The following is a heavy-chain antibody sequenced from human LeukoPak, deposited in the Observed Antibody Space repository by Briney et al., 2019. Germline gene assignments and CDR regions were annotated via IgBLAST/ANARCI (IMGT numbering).Heavy chain of an antibody. D-gene: IGHD3-10*01. V-gene: IGHV3-66*01. J-gene: IGHJ4*02. CDR1: GFTVSTNY. CDR3: ASILRSSSGYYFDY. Sequence: GGSLRLSCAASGFTVSTNYMSWVRQAPGKGLEWVSVIYGGDTTFYADSVRDKFTISRDNSKNTLYLQMNSLRAEDTAVYYCASILRSSSGYYFDYWGQGTLVTVSS. CDR2: IYGGDTT.